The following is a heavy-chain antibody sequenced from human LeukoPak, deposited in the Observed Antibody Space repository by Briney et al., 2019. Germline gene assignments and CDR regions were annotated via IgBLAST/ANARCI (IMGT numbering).Heavy chain of an antibody. Sequence: ASVKVSCKASGYTFTSYGISWVRQAPGQGLEWMGWISAYNGNTNYAQKLQGRVTMTTDTSTSTAYMELRSLRSDDTAVYYCARDTMVRGGSGWFDPWGQGTLVTVSS. CDR1: GYTFTSYG. V-gene: IGHV1-18*01. CDR2: ISAYNGNT. J-gene: IGHJ5*02. D-gene: IGHD3-10*01. CDR3: ARDTMVRGGSGWFDP.